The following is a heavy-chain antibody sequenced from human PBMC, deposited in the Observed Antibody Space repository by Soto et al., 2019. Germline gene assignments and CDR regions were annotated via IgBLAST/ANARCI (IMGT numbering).Heavy chain of an antibody. Sequence: SETLSLTCTVSGGSISSGGYYWSWIRQHPGKGLEWIGYIYYSGSTYYNPSLKSRVTISVDTSKNQFSLKLSSVTAADTAVYYCARDLPRRYGMHVWGQGTTVNVSS. V-gene: IGHV4-31*03. CDR3: ARDLPRRYGMHV. CDR2: IYYSGST. J-gene: IGHJ6*02. CDR1: GGSISSGGYY.